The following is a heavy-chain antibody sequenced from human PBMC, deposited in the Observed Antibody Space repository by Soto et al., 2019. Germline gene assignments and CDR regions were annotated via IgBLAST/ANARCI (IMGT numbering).Heavy chain of an antibody. CDR1: GFTVSSNY. V-gene: IGHV3-53*01. J-gene: IGHJ4*02. D-gene: IGHD5-18*01. CDR3: ARGIPRGYSYGSYYFDY. CDR2: IYSGGRT. Sequence: WGSLRLSCAASGFTVSSNYITCCRHSPWKGLEWVSVIYSGGRTYYADSVKGRFTISRDNSKNTLYLQMNSLRAEDTAVYYCARGIPRGYSYGSYYFDYWGQGTLVTVSS.